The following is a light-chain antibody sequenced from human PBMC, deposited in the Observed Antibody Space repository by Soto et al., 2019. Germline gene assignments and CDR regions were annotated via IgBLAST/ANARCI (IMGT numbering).Light chain of an antibody. J-gene: IGKJ1*01. Sequence: DIQMTQSPSTLSASVGDRVTITCRARHSISNWLAWYQQKPGKAPKLLIYRASNLEGGVPSRFSGSGSGTEFTLTISSLQPDDFATYYCQQYGNYSRTFGQGTKVDI. CDR1: HSISNW. CDR3: QQYGNYSRT. CDR2: RAS. V-gene: IGKV1-5*03.